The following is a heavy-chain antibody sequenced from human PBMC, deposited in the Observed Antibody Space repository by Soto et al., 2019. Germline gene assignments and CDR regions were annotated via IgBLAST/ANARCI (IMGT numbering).Heavy chain of an antibody. V-gene: IGHV4-34*01. J-gene: IGHJ4*02. CDR2: INHSGST. CDR1: GGSFRGYY. Sequence: PSETLSLTCAVYGGSFRGYYWSWIRQPPGKGLEWIGEINHSGSTNYNPSLKNRVTISVDRSKNQFALKLSSVTAADTAVYYCASNSYDSRSYYLYFDYWSQGTLVTVSS. D-gene: IGHD3-10*01. CDR3: ASNSYDSRSYYLYFDY.